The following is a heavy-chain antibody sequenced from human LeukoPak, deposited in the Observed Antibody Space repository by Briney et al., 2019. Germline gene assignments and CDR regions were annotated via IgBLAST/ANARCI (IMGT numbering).Heavy chain of an antibody. D-gene: IGHD3-22*01. CDR1: GGSISSGSYS. CDR2: FFYTGNT. Sequence: SETLSLTCAVSGGSISSGSYSWSWIRQPPGKGLKWIGYFFYTGNTYYNPSLKSRVTISVDTSKNQFSLKLSSVTAADTAVYYCARGGGFTMTTDAFDIWGQGTMVTVSS. J-gene: IGHJ3*02. CDR3: ARGGGFTMTTDAFDI. V-gene: IGHV4-30-4*07.